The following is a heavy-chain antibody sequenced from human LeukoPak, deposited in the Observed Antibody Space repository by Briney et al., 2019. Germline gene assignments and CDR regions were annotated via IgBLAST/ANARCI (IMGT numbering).Heavy chain of an antibody. CDR3: AKGPLRGTAAAIDY. Sequence: PGGSLRLSCAASGFTFNNYGMHWVRQAPGKGLEWVAVISYDGRNKHYPDSVKGRVTISRDISTDTLWLQMDSLRTEDTAVYYCAKGPLRGTAAAIDYWGQGTLVTVSS. V-gene: IGHV3-30*18. CDR2: ISYDGRNK. CDR1: GFTFNNYG. J-gene: IGHJ4*02. D-gene: IGHD2-2*01.